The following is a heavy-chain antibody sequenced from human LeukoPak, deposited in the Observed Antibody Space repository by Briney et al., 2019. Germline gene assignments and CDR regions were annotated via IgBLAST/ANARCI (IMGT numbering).Heavy chain of an antibody. J-gene: IGHJ6*02. CDR3: ARASQHDFWSGYRWAAYYYYYYGMDV. Sequence: GASAKVSCKASGGTFSSYAISWVRQAPGQGLEWMGGIIPIFGTANYAQKFQGRVTITADESTSTAYMELSSLRSEDTAVYYCARASQHDFWSGYRWAAYYYYYYGMDVWGQGTTVTVSS. D-gene: IGHD3-3*01. CDR2: IIPIFGTA. CDR1: GGTFSSYA. V-gene: IGHV1-69*13.